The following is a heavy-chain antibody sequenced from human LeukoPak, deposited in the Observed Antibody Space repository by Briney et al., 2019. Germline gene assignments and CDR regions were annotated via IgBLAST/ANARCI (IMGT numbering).Heavy chain of an antibody. D-gene: IGHD2-2*01. CDR1: GFTFSSYG. V-gene: IGHV3-30*02. CDR2: IRYDGSNK. CDR3: AKGVVVVPAAHDAFDI. J-gene: IGHJ3*02. Sequence: PGGSLRLSCAASGFTFSSYGMHWVRQAPGKGLEWVAFIRYDGSNKYYADSVKGRFTISRDNSKNTLYLQMNSLRAEDTAVYYCAKGVVVVPAAHDAFDIWGQGTMVTVSS.